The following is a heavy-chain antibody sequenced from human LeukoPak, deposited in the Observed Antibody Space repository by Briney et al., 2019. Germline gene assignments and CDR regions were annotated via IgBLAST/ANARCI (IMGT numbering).Heavy chain of an antibody. D-gene: IGHD2-2*01. J-gene: IGHJ4*02. CDR3: AKRYCSSTSCYFDY. CDR2: IYYSGRT. CDR1: GDSISNNDYY. Sequence: SQTLSLTCTVSGDSISNNDYYWSWIRQSPGKDLEWIGYIYYSGRTFYNPSLKSRVTISVDTSKNQFSLKLSSVTAADTAVYYCAKRYCSSTSCYFDYWGRGTLVTVSS. V-gene: IGHV4-30-4*01.